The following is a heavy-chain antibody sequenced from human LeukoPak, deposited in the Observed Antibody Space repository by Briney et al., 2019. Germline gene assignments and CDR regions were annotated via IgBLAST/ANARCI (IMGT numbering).Heavy chain of an antibody. CDR2: IYYSGST. J-gene: IGHJ3*02. Sequence: SETLSLTCTVSGGSISSYYWSWIRQPPGKGLEWIGYIYYSGSTYYNPSLKSRVTISVDTSKNQFSLKLSSVTAADTAVYYCARDLRWEQRGAFDIWGQGTMVTVSS. D-gene: IGHD1-26*01. CDR1: GGSISSYY. V-gene: IGHV4-59*12. CDR3: ARDLRWEQRGAFDI.